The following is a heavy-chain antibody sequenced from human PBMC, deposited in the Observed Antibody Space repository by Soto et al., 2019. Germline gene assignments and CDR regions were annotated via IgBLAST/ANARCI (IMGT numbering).Heavy chain of an antibody. D-gene: IGHD1-26*01. CDR2: IFHSGST. J-gene: IGHJ4*02. CDR1: GASISSYY. CDR3: ARDQNGSPHFDY. Sequence: QVQLQESGPGLVKPSETLSLTCTVSGASISSYYWSWIRQPPGKGLEWVGFIFHSGSTNCNPSLKSRGTFSVDTSKNQFSLKLTSVTAADTAVYYCARDQNGSPHFDYWGQGILITVSS. V-gene: IGHV4-59*01.